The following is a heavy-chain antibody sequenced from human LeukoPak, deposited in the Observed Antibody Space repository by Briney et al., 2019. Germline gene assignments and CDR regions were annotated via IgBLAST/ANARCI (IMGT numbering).Heavy chain of an antibody. CDR1: GFTVSSNY. V-gene: IGHV3-53*01. CDR2: IYSGGST. D-gene: IGHD3-10*01. Sequence: GGSLRLSCAASGFTVSSNYMSWVRQAPGKGLEWVSVIYSGGSTYYADSVKGRFTISRDNSKNTLYLQMNSLRAEDTAVYYCAKDRLGSGSYSHFDYWGQGTLVTVSS. CDR3: AKDRLGSGSYSHFDY. J-gene: IGHJ4*02.